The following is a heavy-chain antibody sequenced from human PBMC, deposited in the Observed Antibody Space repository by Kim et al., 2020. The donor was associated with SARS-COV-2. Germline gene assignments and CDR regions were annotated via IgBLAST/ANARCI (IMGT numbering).Heavy chain of an antibody. CDR1: GGTFSSYA. CDR3: ARGLRGSSLLYYFDY. D-gene: IGHD6-6*01. V-gene: IGHV1-69*13. J-gene: IGHJ4*02. Sequence: SVKVSCKASGGTFSSYAISWVRQAPGQGLEWMGGIIPIFGTANYAQKFQGRVTITADESTSTAYMELSSLRSEDTAVYYCARGLRGSSLLYYFDYWGQGTLVTVSS. CDR2: IIPIFGTA.